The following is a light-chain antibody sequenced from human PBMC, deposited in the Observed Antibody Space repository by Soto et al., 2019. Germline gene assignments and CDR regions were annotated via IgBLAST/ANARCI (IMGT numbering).Light chain of an antibody. Sequence: QSVLTQPPSVSGAPGQRVSISCAGSSSNIGADYDVHWYLQIPGTAPKLLISGDNNRPSGVPDRFSGSKSGNTASLTVSGLQAEDEADYYCSSSWGVFGGGTKLTVL. J-gene: IGLJ3*02. CDR2: GDN. V-gene: IGLV1-40*01. CDR3: SSSWGV. CDR1: SSNIGADYD.